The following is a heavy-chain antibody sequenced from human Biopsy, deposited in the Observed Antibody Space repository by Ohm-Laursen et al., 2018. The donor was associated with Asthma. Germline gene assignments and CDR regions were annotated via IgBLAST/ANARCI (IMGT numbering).Heavy chain of an antibody. V-gene: IGHV3-30*03. CDR3: VRDGTDDAFDI. Sequence: SLRLSCAASGFSFSNFVIHWVRQAPGKGLEWVGVISKDGSTQDYADSVKGRFTMARDNSKNTLDLQMNSLREEDTAVYYCVRDGTDDAFDIWGQGTVVSVSS. D-gene: IGHD1-1*01. CDR1: GFSFSNFV. J-gene: IGHJ3*02. CDR2: ISKDGSTQ.